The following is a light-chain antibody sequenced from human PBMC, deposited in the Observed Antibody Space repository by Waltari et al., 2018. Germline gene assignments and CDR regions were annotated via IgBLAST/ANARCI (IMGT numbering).Light chain of an antibody. V-gene: IGKV1-33*01. Sequence: DIQMTQSPSSLSASIGDRITISCQASRDINNLNWDQQKPGKAPKLLIYDASNLEVGVPSRFSGRGSGTHFTFTISSLQPEDVATYYCQQYADFPPYTFGQGTKVEIK. CDR2: DAS. J-gene: IGKJ2*01. CDR1: RDINN. CDR3: QQYADFPPYT.